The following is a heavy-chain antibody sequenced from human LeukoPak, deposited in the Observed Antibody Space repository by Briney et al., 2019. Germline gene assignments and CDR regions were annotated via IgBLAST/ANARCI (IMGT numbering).Heavy chain of an antibody. CDR1: GFTVSSNY. Sequence: PGGSLRLSCAASGFTVSSNYMSWVRQAPGKGLEWVSVIYSGGSTYYADSVKGRFTISRDNSKNTLYLQMNSLRAEDTAVYYCARAGSGRGNYFDYWGQGTLVTVSS. CDR2: IYSGGST. D-gene: IGHD1-26*01. J-gene: IGHJ4*02. V-gene: IGHV3-53*01. CDR3: ARAGSGRGNYFDY.